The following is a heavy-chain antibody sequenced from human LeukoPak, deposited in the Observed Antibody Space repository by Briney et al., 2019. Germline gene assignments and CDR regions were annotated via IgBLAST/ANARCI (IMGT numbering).Heavy chain of an antibody. V-gene: IGHV3-7*01. J-gene: IGHJ5*02. CDR3: AREYDYGDYVGWFDP. CDR2: IKQDGSEK. Sequence: GGSLRLSCAASGFTFSSYWMSWVRQAPGKGLEWVANIKQDGSEKYYVDSVKGRFTISRDNAKNSLYLQMNSLRAEDTAVYYCAREYDYGDYVGWFDPWGQGTLVTVSS. CDR1: GFTFSSYW. D-gene: IGHD4-17*01.